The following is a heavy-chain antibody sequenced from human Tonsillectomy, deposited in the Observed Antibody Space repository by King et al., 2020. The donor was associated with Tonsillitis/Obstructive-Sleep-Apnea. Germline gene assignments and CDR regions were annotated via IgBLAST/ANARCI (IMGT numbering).Heavy chain of an antibody. D-gene: IGHD2-2*02. CDR2: ISVYKDNT. V-gene: IGHV1-18*01. CDR1: GYTFSSYG. J-gene: IGHJ6*03. CDR3: ARGPRYCSSTSCYKDYYYYRDV. Sequence: QLVQSGAEVKKPGASVKVSCKASGYTFSSYGIIWVRQAPGQGLEWMGWISVYKDNTNYAQKFQGRVTMTTDTSTSTAYIELRSLRSDDTALYYCARGPRYCSSTSCYKDYYYYRDVWGKGTTVTVSS.